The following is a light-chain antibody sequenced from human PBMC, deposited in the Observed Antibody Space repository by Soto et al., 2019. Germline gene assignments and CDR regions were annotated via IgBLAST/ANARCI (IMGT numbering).Light chain of an antibody. CDR2: DVS. J-gene: IGLJ2*01. Sequence: QSVLTQSASVSGSLGQSMSISCTGTSTDVGGYDYVSWYQQHPGKAPRLMIYDVSNRPSGVSNRFSGSKSGNTASLTISGLQAEDEADYYCSSYTSTYTLIFGGGTKLTVL. CDR3: SSYTSTYTLI. CDR1: STDVGGYDY. V-gene: IGLV2-14*03.